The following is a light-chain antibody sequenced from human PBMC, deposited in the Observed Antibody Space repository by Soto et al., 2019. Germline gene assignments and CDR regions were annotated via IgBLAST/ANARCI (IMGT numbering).Light chain of an antibody. Sequence: EVVLKHSPATVSVSPGERATLSCRASRSVGSLLAWYQQKPGQAPRLLIYRASSRATGISGSFSGSGSGTEFTLTITSLQSEDFAVYYCQQYNEWPITFGQGTRLEI. V-gene: IGKV3-15*01. CDR3: QQYNEWPIT. CDR2: RAS. CDR1: RSVGSL. J-gene: IGKJ5*01.